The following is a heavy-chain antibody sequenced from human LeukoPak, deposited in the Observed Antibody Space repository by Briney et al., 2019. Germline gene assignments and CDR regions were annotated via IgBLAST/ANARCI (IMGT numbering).Heavy chain of an antibody. J-gene: IGHJ4*02. CDR1: GGSVSSGTYY. D-gene: IGHD3-10*01. V-gene: IGHV4-61*01. Sequence: SETLSLTCTVSGGSVSSGTYYWSWIRQPPGKGLKWIGYIYYTGSTNYNPSLKSRLTISVDTSKNQFSLELSSVTAADTAVYYCARRGGSGRSFDYWGQGTLVTVSS. CDR3: ARRGGSGRSFDY. CDR2: IYYTGST.